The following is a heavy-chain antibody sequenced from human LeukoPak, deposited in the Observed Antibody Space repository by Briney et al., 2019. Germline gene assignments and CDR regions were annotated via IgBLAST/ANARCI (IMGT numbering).Heavy chain of an antibody. J-gene: IGHJ4*02. CDR1: GGTFSSYT. D-gene: IGHD2-21*02. V-gene: IGHV1-69*02. CDR3: ARGILCPELLVDY. Sequence: SVKVSCKASGGTFSSYTINWVRQARGQGLEWMGRIIPILGIANYSQKFQGRVTITADKSTSTAYMELSSLRSEDTAVYYCARGILCPELLVDYWGQGTLVTVSS. CDR2: IIPILGIA.